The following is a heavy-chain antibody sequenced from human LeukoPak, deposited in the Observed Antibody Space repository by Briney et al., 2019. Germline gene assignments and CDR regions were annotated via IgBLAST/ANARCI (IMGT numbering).Heavy chain of an antibody. Sequence: PGGSRRISCGASGFTFSRYWMHWVREAPVNGLLWVSRIISDGCCASYADSVKGRFTISRDNAKNTLYLQMNSLRAEDTAVYYCARDRNIVVVPAALPSSYYGMDVWGKGTTVTVSS. CDR3: ARDRNIVVVPAALPSSYYGMDV. J-gene: IGHJ6*04. D-gene: IGHD2-2*01. CDR2: IISDGCCA. CDR1: GFTFSRYW. V-gene: IGHV3-74*01.